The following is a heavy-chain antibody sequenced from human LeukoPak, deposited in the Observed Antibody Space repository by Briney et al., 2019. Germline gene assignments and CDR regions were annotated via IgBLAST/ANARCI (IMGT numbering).Heavy chain of an antibody. V-gene: IGHV3-30*18. Sequence: GRSLRLSCAASGFTFSSYGMHWVRQAPGKGLEWVAVISYDGSNKYYADSVKGRFTISGDNSKNTLYLQMNSLRAEDTAVYYCAKDFGLDYWGQGTLVTVSS. CDR1: GFTFSSYG. J-gene: IGHJ4*02. CDR3: AKDFGLDY. D-gene: IGHD3-10*01. CDR2: ISYDGSNK.